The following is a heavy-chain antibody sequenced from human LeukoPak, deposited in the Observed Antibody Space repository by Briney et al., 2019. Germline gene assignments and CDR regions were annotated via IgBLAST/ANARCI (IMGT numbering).Heavy chain of an antibody. CDR2: IYYSGST. CDR1: GGSISSSSYY. D-gene: IGHD2-2*01. V-gene: IGHV4-39*01. Sequence: PSETLSLTCTVSGGSISSSSYYWGWIRQPPGKGLERFGFIYYSGSTYYNPSVKSRLTISVDTSKNQFSLKLSSVTATDTAVYYCARRGYCSSTSCYEYWFDPWGQGTLVTVSS. CDR3: ARRGYCSSTSCYEYWFDP. J-gene: IGHJ5*02.